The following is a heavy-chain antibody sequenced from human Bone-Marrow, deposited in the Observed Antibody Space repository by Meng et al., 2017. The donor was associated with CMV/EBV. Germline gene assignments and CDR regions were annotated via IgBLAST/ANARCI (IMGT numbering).Heavy chain of an antibody. CDR2: INSDGSST. Sequence: SCAASGFTFSSYWMHWVRQAPGKGLVWVSRINSDGSSTGYADSVTGRFTISRDNAKNTVYLQMNSLRAEDTAVYYCAKDRSTGYYFDYWGQGTLVTVSS. CDR1: GFTFSSYW. V-gene: IGHV3-74*01. J-gene: IGHJ4*02. D-gene: IGHD2-8*02. CDR3: AKDRSTGYYFDY.